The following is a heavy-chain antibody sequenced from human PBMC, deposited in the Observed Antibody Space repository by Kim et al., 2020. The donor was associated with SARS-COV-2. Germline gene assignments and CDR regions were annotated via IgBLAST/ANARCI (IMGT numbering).Heavy chain of an antibody. J-gene: IGHJ4*02. CDR3: ARVKWELLGSFDY. D-gene: IGHD1-26*01. Sequence: TPSLQNRVTISVDKSRNQFSLKLRYVTAADTAVYYCARVKWELLGSFDYWGQGTLVTVSS. V-gene: IGHV4-34*01.